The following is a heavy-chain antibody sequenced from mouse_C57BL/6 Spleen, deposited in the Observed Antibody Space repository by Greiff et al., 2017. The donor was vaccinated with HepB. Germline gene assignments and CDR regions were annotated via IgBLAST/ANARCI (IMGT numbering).Heavy chain of an antibody. CDR3: ARRNYNFDY. CDR1: GYTFTSYW. CDR2: IDPSDSYT. D-gene: IGHD2-1*01. J-gene: IGHJ2*01. Sequence: VQLQQPGAELVKPGASVKLSCKASGYTFTSYWMQWVNQRPGQGLEWIGEIDPSDSYTNYNQKFKGKATLTVDTSSSTAYMQLSSLTSEDSAVYYCARRNYNFDYWGQGTTLTVSS. V-gene: IGHV1-50*01.